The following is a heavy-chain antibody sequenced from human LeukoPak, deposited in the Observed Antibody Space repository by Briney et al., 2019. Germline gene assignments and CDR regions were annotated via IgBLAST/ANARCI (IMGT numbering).Heavy chain of an antibody. CDR3: AKRFTLPTDYMDA. CDR1: GFTFSNYA. J-gene: IGHJ6*03. V-gene: IGHV3-23*01. CDR2: ISGTGGNT. D-gene: IGHD4-11*01. Sequence: GGSLRLSCATSGFTFSNYAMSWVRQAPGKGLEWVSAISGTGGNTYYADSVKGRFTISRDNSKNTLYLQMSSLRAEDTAVYYCAKRFTLPTDYMDAWGKGTTVTGSS.